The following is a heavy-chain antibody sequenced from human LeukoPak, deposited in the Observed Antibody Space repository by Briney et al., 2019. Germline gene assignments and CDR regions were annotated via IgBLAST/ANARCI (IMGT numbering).Heavy chain of an antibody. V-gene: IGHV3-53*01. Sequence: GGSLRLSCAASGFTVSDHYMTWVRQAPGKGLEWVSVLYRDGKTFYGDSVKGRFTISRDNSKNTLYLQMNNLRAEDTAIYYCARGYGSGSYLYWGQGTLVSVSS. CDR1: GFTVSDHY. CDR2: LYRDGKT. CDR3: ARGYGSGSYLY. J-gene: IGHJ4*02. D-gene: IGHD3-10*01.